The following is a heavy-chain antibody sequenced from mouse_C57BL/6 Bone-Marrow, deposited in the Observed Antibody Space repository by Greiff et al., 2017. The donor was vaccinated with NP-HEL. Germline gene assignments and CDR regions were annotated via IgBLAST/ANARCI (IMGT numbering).Heavy chain of an antibody. CDR3: ARWDYYGSSPFAY. Sequence: EVKLMESGGGLVKPGGSLKLSCAASGFPFSSYTLSLVRQTPEKRLGGVATISGGGGNTSFPDSVKGRFTISRDNAKNTLYLQMSSLRSEDTALYYCARWDYYGSSPFAYWGQGTLVTVSA. CDR2: ISGGGGNT. V-gene: IGHV5-9*01. J-gene: IGHJ3*01. D-gene: IGHD1-1*01. CDR1: GFPFSSYT.